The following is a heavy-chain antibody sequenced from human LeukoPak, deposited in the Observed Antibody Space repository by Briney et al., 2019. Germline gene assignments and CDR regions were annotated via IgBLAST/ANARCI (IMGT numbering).Heavy chain of an antibody. Sequence: GASLQISCKGSGYNFTSYWIGWGRQLPGKGLEWMGIIYPGDSDTRYSPSFQGQVTISADKSISTAYLQWSSLKASDTAMYYCARHLWGVRPRYYYYYMDVWGKGTTVTVSS. CDR3: ARHLWGVRPRYYYYYMDV. D-gene: IGHD3-10*01. CDR1: GYNFTSYW. J-gene: IGHJ6*03. CDR2: IYPGDSDT. V-gene: IGHV5-51*01.